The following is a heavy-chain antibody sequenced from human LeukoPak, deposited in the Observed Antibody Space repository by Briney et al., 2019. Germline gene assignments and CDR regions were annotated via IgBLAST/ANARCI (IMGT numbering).Heavy chain of an antibody. D-gene: IGHD3-9*01. CDR2: MNPNSGNT. V-gene: IGHV1-8*01. CDR1: GYTFTSYD. J-gene: IGHJ5*02. CDR3: ARVDYNYDILTGYRKEALFDP. Sequence: ASVKVSFKASGYTFTSYDINWVRQATGQGLEWMGWMNPNSGNTGYAQKFQGRVTMTRNTSISTAYMELSSLRSEDTAVYYCARVDYNYDILTGYRKEALFDPWGQGTLVTVSS.